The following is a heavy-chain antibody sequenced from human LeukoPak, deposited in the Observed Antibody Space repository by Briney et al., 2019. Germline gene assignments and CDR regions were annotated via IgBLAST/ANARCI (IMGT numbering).Heavy chain of an antibody. CDR2: ISAYNGNT. CDR3: ARVARFFDAFDI. CDR1: GYTFTIYG. J-gene: IGHJ3*02. V-gene: IGHV1-18*01. Sequence: ASVTVSCKASGYTFTIYGISWVRQAPGQGVEWMGWISAYNGNTNYAQKLQGRVTMTTDTSTSTAYMELRSLRSDDTAVYYCARVARFFDAFDIWGQGTMVTVSS.